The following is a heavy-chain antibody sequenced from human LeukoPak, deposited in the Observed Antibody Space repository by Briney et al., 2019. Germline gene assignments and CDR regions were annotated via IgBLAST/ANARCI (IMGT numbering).Heavy chain of an antibody. V-gene: IGHV3-30*02. Sequence: PGGSLRLSCAASGFTFSSYGVHWVRQAPGKGLEWVAFIRYDGSNKKYADSVKGRFTISRDNSKNTLYLQMNSLRAEDTAVYYCAKGYWSGYSFDNWFDPWGQGTLVTVSS. J-gene: IGHJ5*02. CDR2: IRYDGSNK. CDR3: AKGYWSGYSFDNWFDP. CDR1: GFTFSSYG. D-gene: IGHD3-3*01.